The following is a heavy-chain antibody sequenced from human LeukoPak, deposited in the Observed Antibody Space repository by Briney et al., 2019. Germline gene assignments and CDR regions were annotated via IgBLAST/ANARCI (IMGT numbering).Heavy chain of an antibody. V-gene: IGHV3-64*01. Sequence: GGSLRLSCAASGFTFSAYAMHWVRQAPGKGLEYVSTISSNGGTTYYGNSVKGRFTISRDNSKNTLYLQMGSLRAEDLAVYYCARNHYDSSGYYFGDYWGQGTLVTVSS. CDR1: GFTFSAYA. CDR3: ARNHYDSSGYYFGDY. CDR2: ISSNGGTT. D-gene: IGHD3-22*01. J-gene: IGHJ4*02.